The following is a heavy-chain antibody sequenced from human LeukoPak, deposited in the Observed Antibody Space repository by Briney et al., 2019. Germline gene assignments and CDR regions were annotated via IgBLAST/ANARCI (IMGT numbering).Heavy chain of an antibody. V-gene: IGHV3-53*01. D-gene: IGHD5-24*01. CDR2: IYSGGST. J-gene: IGHJ3*02. Sequence: GGSLRLSCAASGFTVSSNYMSWVRQAPGKGLEWVSVIYSGGSTYYADSVKGRFTISGDNSKNTLYLQMNSLRAEDTAVYYCARVRKADGYRFAAFDIWGQGTMVTVSS. CDR1: GFTVSSNY. CDR3: ARVRKADGYRFAAFDI.